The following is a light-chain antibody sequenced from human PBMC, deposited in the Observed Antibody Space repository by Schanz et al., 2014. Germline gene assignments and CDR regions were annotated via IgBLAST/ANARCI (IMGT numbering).Light chain of an antibody. CDR3: QQYGTSFWT. Sequence: EIVMTQSPATLSVSPGERATLSCRASQSVSTNLAWYQQKPGQAPRLLIYGASTRATGIPARFSGSGSGTDFTLTISRLEPEDFAVYYCQQYGTSFWTFGQGTKVEV. J-gene: IGKJ1*01. V-gene: IGKV3-15*01. CDR2: GAS. CDR1: QSVSTN.